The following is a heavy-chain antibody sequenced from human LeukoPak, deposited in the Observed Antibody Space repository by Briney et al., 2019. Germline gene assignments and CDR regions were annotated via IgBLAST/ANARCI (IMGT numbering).Heavy chain of an antibody. Sequence: PGGSLRLSCAASGFPFSSFGIHWVRQAPGKGLEWVAVISYDGTNKYYADYVKGRFTISRDNSKNTLYLQMNSLRAEDTAVYYCARDRGATGYCSGGSCYSHFDYWGQGALVTVSS. D-gene: IGHD2-15*01. CDR1: GFPFSSFG. J-gene: IGHJ4*02. CDR2: ISYDGTNK. CDR3: ARDRGATGYCSGGSCYSHFDY. V-gene: IGHV3-30-3*01.